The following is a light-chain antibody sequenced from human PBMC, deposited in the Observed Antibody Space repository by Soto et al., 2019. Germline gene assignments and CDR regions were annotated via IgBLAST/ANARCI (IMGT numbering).Light chain of an antibody. CDR1: QSVSSSY. J-gene: IGKJ1*01. CDR2: GAS. V-gene: IGKV3-20*01. Sequence: EIVLTQSPGTLSLSPGERATLSCRARQSVSSSYLAWYQQKPGQAPRLLIYGASSRATGIPDRFSGSGSGTDFTLTISRLEPVDFAVYYCQQYGSTQWTFGQGTKVEIK. CDR3: QQYGSTQWT.